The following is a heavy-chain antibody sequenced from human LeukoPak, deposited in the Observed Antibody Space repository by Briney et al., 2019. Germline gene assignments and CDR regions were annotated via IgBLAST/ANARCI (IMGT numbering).Heavy chain of an antibody. Sequence: PGGSLRLSCAASGFTFSSYAMHWVRQAPGKGLEWVAVISYDGSNKYYADSVKGGFTISRDNSKNTLYLQMNSLRAEETAVYYCARDPAWIRGGEQGWEIDYWGQGTLVTVSS. CDR3: ARDPAWIRGGEQGWEIDY. J-gene: IGHJ4*02. CDR2: ISYDGSNK. V-gene: IGHV3-30*04. CDR1: GFTFSSYA. D-gene: IGHD5-12*01.